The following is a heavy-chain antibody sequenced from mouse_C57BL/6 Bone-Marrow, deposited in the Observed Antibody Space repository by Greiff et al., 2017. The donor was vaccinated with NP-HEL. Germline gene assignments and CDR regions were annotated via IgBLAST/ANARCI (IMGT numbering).Heavy chain of an antibody. CDR3: ARSRYDGYYSFAY. CDR2: INPGSGGT. J-gene: IGHJ3*01. Sequence: VKLMESGAELVRPGTSVKVSCKASGYAFTNYLIAWVKQRPGQGLEWIGVINPGSGGTNYNEKFKGKATLTADKSSSTAYMQLSSLTSEDSAVYFCARSRYDGYYSFAYWGQGTLVTVSA. D-gene: IGHD2-3*01. CDR1: GYAFTNYL. V-gene: IGHV1-54*01.